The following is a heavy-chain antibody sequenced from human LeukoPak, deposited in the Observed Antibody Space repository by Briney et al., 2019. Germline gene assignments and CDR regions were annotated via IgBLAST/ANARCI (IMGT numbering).Heavy chain of an antibody. V-gene: IGHV3-21*05. CDR2: ISSSSSYT. CDR1: GFTFSSYS. Sequence: GGSLRLSCAASGFTFSSYSMTWVRQAPGKGLEWVSYISSSSSYTNYADSVKGRFTISRDNAKNSLYLQMNSLRAEDTAVYYCARALSYGDRFDYWGQGTLVTVSS. CDR3: ARALSYGDRFDY. D-gene: IGHD4-17*01. J-gene: IGHJ4*02.